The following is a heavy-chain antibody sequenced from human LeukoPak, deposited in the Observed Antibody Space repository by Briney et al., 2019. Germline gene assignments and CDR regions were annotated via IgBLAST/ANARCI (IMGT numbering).Heavy chain of an antibody. CDR2: INHSGST. CDR3: ARQRYDSSGYYDDY. D-gene: IGHD3-22*01. J-gene: IGHJ4*02. V-gene: IGHV4-34*01. Sequence: SETLSLTCAVYGGSFSGYYWSWIRQPPGKGLEWIGEINHSGSTNYNPSLKSQVTISVDTSKNQFSLKLSSVTAADTAVYYCARQRYDSSGYYDDYWGQGTLVTVSS. CDR1: GGSFSGYY.